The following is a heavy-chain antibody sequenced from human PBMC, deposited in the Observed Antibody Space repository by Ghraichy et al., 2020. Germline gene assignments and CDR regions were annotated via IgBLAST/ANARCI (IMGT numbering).Heavy chain of an antibody. J-gene: IGHJ2*01. V-gene: IGHV3-53*01. D-gene: IGHD7-27*01. CDR3: ARNWGGWYFDL. CDR1: GFTVSSNY. Sequence: GGSLRLSCAASGFTVSSNYMSWVRQAPGKGLEWVSVIYSGGSTYYADSVKGRFTISRDNSKNTLYLQMNSLRAEDTAVYYCARNWGGWYFDLWGRGTLITVSS. CDR2: IYSGGST.